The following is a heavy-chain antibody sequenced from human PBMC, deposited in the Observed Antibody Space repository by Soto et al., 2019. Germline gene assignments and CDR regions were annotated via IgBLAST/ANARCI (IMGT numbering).Heavy chain of an antibody. J-gene: IGHJ1*01. CDR2: ISYDGSDQ. D-gene: IGHD6-13*01. Sequence: QVLLVESGGGVVQPGRSLRLSCAASGFTFSSYAMHWVRQAPGKGLEWVAAISYDGSDQYYADSVKGRFTISRDNSKNPLFLQMNGLRAGDTAVYYCTRDLMPGAAPWPVYFPSWGQGTLITVSS. V-gene: IGHV3-30-3*01. CDR1: GFTFSSYA. CDR3: TRDLMPGAAPWPVYFPS.